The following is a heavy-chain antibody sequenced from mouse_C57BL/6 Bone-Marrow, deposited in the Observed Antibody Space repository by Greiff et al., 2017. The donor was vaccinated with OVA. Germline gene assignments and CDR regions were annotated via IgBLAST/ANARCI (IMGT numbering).Heavy chain of an antibody. CDR2: ISSGGSYT. D-gene: IGHD1-1*01. J-gene: IGHJ1*03. CDR3: ARACITTVVAHWYFDV. Sequence: EVQVVESGGDLVKPGGSLKLSCAVSGFTFSSYGMSWVRQTPDKRLEWVATISSGGSYTYYPDSVKGRFTISRGNAKNTLYLQMSSLKSEDTAMYYCARACITTVVAHWYFDVWGTGTTVTVSA. CDR1: GFTFSSYG. V-gene: IGHV5-6*01.